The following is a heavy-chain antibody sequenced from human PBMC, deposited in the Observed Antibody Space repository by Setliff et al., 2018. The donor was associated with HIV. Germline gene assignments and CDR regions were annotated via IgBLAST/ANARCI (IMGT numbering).Heavy chain of an antibody. Sequence: PSETLSLTCTVSGDSINNYYWTWIRQPPGKGLEWIGYIYHSGGTKYNPSLESRVTISVDTSKKHFSLNLSSVTAADTAVYYCARGLATSSRSSLVYWGQGILVTVS. CDR1: GDSINNYY. J-gene: IGHJ4*02. CDR2: IYHSGGT. CDR3: ARGLATSSRSSLVY. V-gene: IGHV4-59*01. D-gene: IGHD6-6*01.